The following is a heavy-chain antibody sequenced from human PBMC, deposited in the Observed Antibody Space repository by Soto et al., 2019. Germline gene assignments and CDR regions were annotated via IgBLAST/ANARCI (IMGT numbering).Heavy chain of an antibody. D-gene: IGHD3-22*01. CDR2: IKQDGSEK. V-gene: IGHV3-7*01. CDR1: GFTFSSYW. CDR3: ARVHPRSGRGSGYFPSYYYYGMDV. Sequence: GGSLRLSCAASGFTFSSYWMSWVRQAPGKGLEWVANIKQDGSEKYYVDSVKGRFTISRDNAKNSLYLQMNSLRAEDTAVYYCARVHPRSGRGSGYFPSYYYYGMDVWGQGTTVTVSS. J-gene: IGHJ6*02.